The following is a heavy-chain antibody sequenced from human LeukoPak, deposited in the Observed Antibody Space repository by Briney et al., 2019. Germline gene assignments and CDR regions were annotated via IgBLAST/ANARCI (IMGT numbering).Heavy chain of an antibody. D-gene: IGHD3-22*01. CDR2: INHSGST. Sequence: SETPSLTCAVYGGSFSGYYWSWIRQPPGKGLEWIGEINHSGSTNYNPSLKSRVTISVDTSKNQFSLKLSSVTAADPAVYYCARELYSSGYHDAFDIWGQGTMVTVSS. V-gene: IGHV4-34*01. CDR3: ARELYSSGYHDAFDI. CDR1: GGSFSGYY. J-gene: IGHJ3*02.